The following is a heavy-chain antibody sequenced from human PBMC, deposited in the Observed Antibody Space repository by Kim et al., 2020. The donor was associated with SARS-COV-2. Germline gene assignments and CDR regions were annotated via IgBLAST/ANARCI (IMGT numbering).Heavy chain of an antibody. CDR1: GGSISVYY. CDR3: ARDMGLGSYRYDVFDI. D-gene: IGHD3-10*01. J-gene: IGHJ3*02. Sequence: SETLSLTCSLSGGSISVYYWNWIRQPPGKELEWIGSIYHTGNTNYNPSLKSRVTISVNMSKNLFSLKLTSVTAADTAIYYCARDMGLGSYRYDVFDIWG. V-gene: IGHV4-59*13. CDR2: IYHTGNT.